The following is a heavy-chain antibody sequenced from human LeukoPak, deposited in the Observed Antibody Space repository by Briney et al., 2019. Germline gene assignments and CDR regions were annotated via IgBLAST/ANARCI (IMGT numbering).Heavy chain of an antibody. CDR1: GYTFTDYY. Sequence: ASVMVSCKASGYTFTDYYMHWVRQAPGQGLEWMGWINPNSGGANYAQKFQGRVTMTRDTSISTAYMELSRLRSDDTAVYYCAMIIAAVYWGQGTLVTVSS. CDR3: AMIIAAVY. CDR2: INPNSGGA. D-gene: IGHD6-13*01. V-gene: IGHV1-2*02. J-gene: IGHJ4*02.